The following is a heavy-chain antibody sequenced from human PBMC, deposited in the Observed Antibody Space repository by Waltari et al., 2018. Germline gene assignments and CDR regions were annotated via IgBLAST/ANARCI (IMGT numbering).Heavy chain of an antibody. V-gene: IGHV3-74*01. D-gene: IGHD4-4*01. J-gene: IGHJ4*02. CDR3: VRGPSVDYRNPVPFDL. Sequence: EVRLVESGGGLVQPGEPLTLSCTASGFDSSNHWMSWVRQLPGKGPMWVTRINRGATIGYADSVRGRFTMFRDSSTNTRSLQRRSLTVEDTALYYCVRGPSVDYRNPVPFDLWGQGTLVTVSS. CDR1: GFDSSNHW. CDR2: INRGATI.